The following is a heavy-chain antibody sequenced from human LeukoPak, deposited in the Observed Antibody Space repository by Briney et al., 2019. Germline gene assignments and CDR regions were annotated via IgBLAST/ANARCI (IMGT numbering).Heavy chain of an antibody. Sequence: GASVKVSCKASGYTFTSYYMHWVRQAPGHGLEWMGIINPSGGSTNYAQKFQGRVTMTRDTSTSTVYMELSSLRSEDTAVYYCARDHIRYDGYGEAFDYWGQGTLVTVSS. CDR3: ARDHIRYDGYGEAFDY. D-gene: IGHD5-12*01. CDR2: INPSGGST. V-gene: IGHV1-46*01. CDR1: GYTFTSYY. J-gene: IGHJ4*02.